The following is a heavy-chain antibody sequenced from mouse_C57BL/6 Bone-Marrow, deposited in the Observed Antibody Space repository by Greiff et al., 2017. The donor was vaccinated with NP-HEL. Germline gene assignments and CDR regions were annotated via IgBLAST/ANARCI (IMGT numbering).Heavy chain of an antibody. D-gene: IGHD2-3*01. Sequence: EVQLQQSGPELVKPGASVKIPCKASGYTFTDYNMDWVKQSHGKSLEWIGDINPNNGGTIYNQKFKGKATLTVDKSSSTAYMELRSLTSEDTAVYYCAREGALYDGYSYYYAMDYWGQGTSVTVSS. CDR3: AREGALYDGYSYYYAMDY. J-gene: IGHJ4*01. CDR1: GYTFTDYN. V-gene: IGHV1-18*01. CDR2: INPNNGGT.